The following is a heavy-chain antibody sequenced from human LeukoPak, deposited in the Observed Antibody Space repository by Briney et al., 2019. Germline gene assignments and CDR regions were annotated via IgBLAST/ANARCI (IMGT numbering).Heavy chain of an antibody. CDR1: GYTFTSYY. D-gene: IGHD3-10*01. CDR2: INPNTGGT. CDR3: ARAKPKNMVRGLIMRRESRYYFDY. J-gene: IGHJ4*02. V-gene: IGHV1-2*02. Sequence: ASVKVSCKASGYTFTSYYMHWVRQAPGQGLEWMGWINPNTGGTDYAQRFQGRVTMTRDTSISTAYMELSSLISDDTAVYYCARAKPKNMVRGLIMRRESRYYFDYWGQGTLVTVSS.